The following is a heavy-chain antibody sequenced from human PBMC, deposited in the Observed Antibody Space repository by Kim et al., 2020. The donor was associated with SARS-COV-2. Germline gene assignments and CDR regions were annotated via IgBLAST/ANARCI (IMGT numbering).Heavy chain of an antibody. CDR3: ARGPRLRQKYSGSYWYYFDY. D-gene: IGHD1-26*01. CDR1: GYSFTSYW. Sequence: GESLKISCKGSGYSFTSYWIGWVRQMPGKGLEWMGIIYPGDSDTRYSPSFQGQVTISADKSISTAYLQWSSLKASDTAMYYCARGPRLRQKYSGSYWYYFDYWGQGTLVTVSS. J-gene: IGHJ4*02. V-gene: IGHV5-51*01. CDR2: IYPGDSDT.